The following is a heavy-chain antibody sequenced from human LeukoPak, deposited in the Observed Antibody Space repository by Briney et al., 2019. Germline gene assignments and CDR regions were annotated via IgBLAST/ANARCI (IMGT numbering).Heavy chain of an antibody. Sequence: ASVKVSCKASGYTFTSYGISWVRQAPGQGLEWMGWISAYNGNTNYAQKLQGRVTMTTDTSTGTAYMELRSLRSDDTAVYYCAREDCTNGVCYTPFDYWGQGTLVTVSS. CDR1: GYTFTSYG. CDR3: AREDCTNGVCYTPFDY. D-gene: IGHD2-8*01. J-gene: IGHJ4*02. V-gene: IGHV1-18*01. CDR2: ISAYNGNT.